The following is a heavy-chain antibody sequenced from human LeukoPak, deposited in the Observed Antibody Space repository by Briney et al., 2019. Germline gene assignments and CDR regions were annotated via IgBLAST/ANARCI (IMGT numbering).Heavy chain of an antibody. CDR1: GFTFSSYA. CDR2: ISGSGGIT. J-gene: IGHJ4*02. D-gene: IGHD6-13*01. CDR3: AKEGYSSSWNADFDY. Sequence: GGSLRLSCAASGFTFSSYAMSWVRQAPGKGLEWVSAISGSGGITYYADSVKGRFTISRDNPKNTLYLRMNSLRVEDTAVYYCAKEGYSSSWNADFDYWGQGTLVIVSS. V-gene: IGHV3-23*01.